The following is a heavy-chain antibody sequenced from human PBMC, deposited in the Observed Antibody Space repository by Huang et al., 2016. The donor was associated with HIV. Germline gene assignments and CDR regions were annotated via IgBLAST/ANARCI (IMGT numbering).Heavy chain of an antibody. CDR2: ISNEGSTK. CDR1: GFTFSKYA. J-gene: IGHJ4*02. V-gene: IGHV3-30-3*01. Sequence: QVQLVESGGGVVQPGTSLRLSCAASGFTFSKYAMNWVRQAPGKGLEWVAVISNEGSTKYYADSVKGRFTISRDNSKNTVYLQMNSLRAEDTAVYYCARSEPSRYYFDYWGQGTLVTVSS. CDR3: ARSEPSRYYFDY.